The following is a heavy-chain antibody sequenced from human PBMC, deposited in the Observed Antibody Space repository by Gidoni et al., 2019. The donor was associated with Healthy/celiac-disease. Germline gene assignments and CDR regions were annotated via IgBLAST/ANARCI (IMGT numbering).Heavy chain of an antibody. V-gene: IGHV4-4*07. CDR2: IYTSGST. D-gene: IGHD6-19*01. Sequence: QVQLQESGPGLVKPSETLSLTCTVSGGSISSYYWSWIRQPAGKGLEWIGRIYTSGSTNYNPSLKSRVTMSVDTSKNQFSLKLSSVTAADTAVYYCARGPYSSGEINAFDIWGQGTMVTVSS. CDR1: GGSISSYY. CDR3: ARGPYSSGEINAFDI. J-gene: IGHJ3*02.